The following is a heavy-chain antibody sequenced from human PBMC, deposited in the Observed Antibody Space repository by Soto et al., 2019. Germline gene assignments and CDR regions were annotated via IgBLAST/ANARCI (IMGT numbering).Heavy chain of an antibody. Sequence: GGSLRLSCAASGFTFSSYAMHWVRQAPGKGLEWVAVISYDGSNKYYADSVKGRFTISRDNSKNTLYLQMNSLRAEDTAVYYCARPAGGVIVAFDYWGQGTLVTVSS. CDR2: ISYDGSNK. J-gene: IGHJ4*02. D-gene: IGHD3-16*02. CDR1: GFTFSSYA. CDR3: ARPAGGVIVAFDY. V-gene: IGHV3-30-3*01.